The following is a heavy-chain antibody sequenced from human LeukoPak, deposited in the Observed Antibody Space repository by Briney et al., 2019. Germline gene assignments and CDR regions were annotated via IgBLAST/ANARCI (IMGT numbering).Heavy chain of an antibody. CDR2: IYTSGST. D-gene: IGHD3-3*01. V-gene: IGHV4-61*02. CDR3: ARGSTRFLEWFPY. Sequence: SETLSLTCTVSGGSISSGSYYWSWIRQPAGKGLEWIGRIYTSGSTNHNPSLKSRVTISVDTSKNQFSLKLSSVTAADTAVYYCARGSTRFLEWFPYWGQGTLVTVSS. J-gene: IGHJ4*02. CDR1: GGSISSGSYY.